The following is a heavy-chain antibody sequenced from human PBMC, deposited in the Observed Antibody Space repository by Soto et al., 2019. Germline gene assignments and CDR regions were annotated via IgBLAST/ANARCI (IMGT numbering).Heavy chain of an antibody. J-gene: IGHJ6*02. CDR1: GYTFTSYG. Sequence: QVQLVQSGAEVKKPGASVKVSCKASGYTFTSYGISWVRQAPGQGLEWMGWISAYNGNTNYAQKLQGRVTMTTDTSSITAYMELRSLRSYDTAVYYCARDAAMVTYYYYYYGMDVWGQGTTVTVSS. V-gene: IGHV1-18*04. D-gene: IGHD5-18*01. CDR3: ARDAAMVTYYYYYYGMDV. CDR2: ISAYNGNT.